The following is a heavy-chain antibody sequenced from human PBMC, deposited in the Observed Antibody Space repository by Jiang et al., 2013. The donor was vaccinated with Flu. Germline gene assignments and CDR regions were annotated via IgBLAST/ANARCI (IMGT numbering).Heavy chain of an antibody. CDR3: ALMGMGLVRLGELSWPGYGMDV. CDR2: ISYDGSNK. Sequence: VQLVESGGGVVQPGRSLRLSCAASGFTFSSYAMHWVRQAPGKGLEWVAVISYDGSNKYYADSVKGRFTISRDNSKNTLYLQMNSLRAEDTAVYYCALMGMGLVRLGELSWPGYGMDVWGQGTTGHRLL. J-gene: IGHJ6*02. V-gene: IGHV3-30-3*01. D-gene: IGHD3-16*02. CDR1: GFTFSSYA.